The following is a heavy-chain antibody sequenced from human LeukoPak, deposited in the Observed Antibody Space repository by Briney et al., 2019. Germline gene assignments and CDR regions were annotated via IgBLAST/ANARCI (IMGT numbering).Heavy chain of an antibody. CDR3: ARHGVGYCSSTSCYVPYYYYYMDV. V-gene: IGHV4-34*01. CDR2: INHSGST. Sequence: SETLSLTCAVYGGSFSGYYWSWIRQPPGKGLEWIGEINHSGSTNYNPSLKSRVTISVDTSKNQFSLKLSSVTAADTAVYYCARHGVGYCSSTSCYVPYYYYYMDVWGKGTTVTISS. CDR1: GGSFSGYY. D-gene: IGHD2-2*01. J-gene: IGHJ6*03.